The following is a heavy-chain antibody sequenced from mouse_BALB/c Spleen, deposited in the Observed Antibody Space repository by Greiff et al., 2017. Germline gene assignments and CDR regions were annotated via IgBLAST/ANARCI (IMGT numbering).Heavy chain of an antibody. V-gene: IGHV5-17*02. Sequence: EVQRVESGGGLVQPGGSRKLSCAASGFTFSSFGMHWVRQAPEKGLEWVAYISSGSSTIYYADTVKGRFTISRDNPKNTLFLQMTSLRSEDTAMYYCARSPRTTAYAMDYWGQGTSVTVSS. CDR3: ARSPRTTAYAMDY. D-gene: IGHD1-2*01. CDR1: GFTFSSFG. CDR2: ISSGSSTI. J-gene: IGHJ4*01.